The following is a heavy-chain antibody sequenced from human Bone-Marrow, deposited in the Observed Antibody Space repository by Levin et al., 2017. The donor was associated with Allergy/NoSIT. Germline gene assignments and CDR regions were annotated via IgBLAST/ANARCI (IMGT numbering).Heavy chain of an antibody. Sequence: GESLKISCAASGFTFSSYAMSWVRQAPGKGLEWVSAISGSGGSTYYADSVKGRFTISRDNSKNTLYLQMNSLRAEDTAVYYCAKAPGIAAAGTNPWGQGTLVTVSS. CDR1: GFTFSSYA. CDR2: ISGSGGST. D-gene: IGHD6-13*01. CDR3: AKAPGIAAAGTNP. J-gene: IGHJ5*02. V-gene: IGHV3-23*01.